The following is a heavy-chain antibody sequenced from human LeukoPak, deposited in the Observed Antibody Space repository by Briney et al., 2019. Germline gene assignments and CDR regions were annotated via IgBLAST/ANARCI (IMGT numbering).Heavy chain of an antibody. V-gene: IGHV1-18*01. J-gene: IGHJ4*02. CDR3: AREGDDWYFDY. CDR1: GYTFTSYG. CDR2: ITTYNGNT. Sequence: GASVKVSCKASGYTFTSYGISWVRQAPGQGLEWMGWITTYNGNTNYAQNLQGRVTMATDTSTSTAYMELRSLRSDDTAVYYCAREGDDWYFDYWGQGTLVTVSS. D-gene: IGHD3-16*01.